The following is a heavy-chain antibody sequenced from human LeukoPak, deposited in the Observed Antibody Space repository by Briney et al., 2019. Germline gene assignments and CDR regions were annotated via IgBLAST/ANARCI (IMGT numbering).Heavy chain of an antibody. CDR2: IEEDGSEK. CDR1: GFTFSSYW. D-gene: IGHD3-16*02. V-gene: IGHV3-7*01. Sequence: GGSLRLSCAASGFTFSSYWMSWVRQAPGKGLEWVANIEEDGSEKYYVDSVKGRFTVSRDNAKNSLYLQMNSLRVEDTAVYYCASYDYVWGSYRLGYFDYWGQGTLVTVSS. J-gene: IGHJ4*02. CDR3: ASYDYVWGSYRLGYFDY.